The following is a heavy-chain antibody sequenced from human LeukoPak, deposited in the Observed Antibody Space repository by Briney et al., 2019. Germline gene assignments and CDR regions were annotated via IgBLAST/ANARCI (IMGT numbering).Heavy chain of an antibody. V-gene: IGHV4-39*01. Sequence: PSETLSLTCTVSGGSISSSSYYWGWIRQPPGKGLEWIGSIYYSGSTYYNPSLKSRVTISVDTSKNQFSLKLSSVTAADTAVYYCARGDLEWLLFPPAPNYYYYGMDVWGQGTTVTVSS. CDR2: IYYSGST. D-gene: IGHD3-3*01. CDR1: GGSISSSSYY. J-gene: IGHJ6*02. CDR3: ARGDLEWLLFPPAPNYYYYGMDV.